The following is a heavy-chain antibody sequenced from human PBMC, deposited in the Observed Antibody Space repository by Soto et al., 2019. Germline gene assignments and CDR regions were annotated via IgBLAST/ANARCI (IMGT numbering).Heavy chain of an antibody. J-gene: IGHJ4*02. CDR2: ISWNSGSI. D-gene: IGHD3-16*02. Sequence: EVQLVESGGGLVQPGRSLRLSCAASGFTFDDYAMHWVRQAPGKGLEWVSGISWNSGSIGYADSVKGRFTISRDNAKNSLYLQMNSLRAEDTALYYCAKGGDYIWVSYRPFYFDYWGQGTLVTVSS. V-gene: IGHV3-9*01. CDR3: AKGGDYIWVSYRPFYFDY. CDR1: GFTFDDYA.